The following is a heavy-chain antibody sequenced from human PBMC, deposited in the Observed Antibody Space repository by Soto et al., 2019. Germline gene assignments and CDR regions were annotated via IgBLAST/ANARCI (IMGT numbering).Heavy chain of an antibody. V-gene: IGHV3-21*01. J-gene: IGHJ4*02. D-gene: IGHD6-13*01. CDR1: GFTFSSYS. CDR2: ISSSSSYI. CDR3: ARVDLKIIAAAGSDY. Sequence: GGSLRLSCAASGFTFSSYSMNWVRQAPGKGLEWVSSISSSSSYIYYADSVKGRFTISRDNAKNSLYLQMNSLRAEDTAVYYCARVDLKIIAAAGSDYWGQGTLVTVSS.